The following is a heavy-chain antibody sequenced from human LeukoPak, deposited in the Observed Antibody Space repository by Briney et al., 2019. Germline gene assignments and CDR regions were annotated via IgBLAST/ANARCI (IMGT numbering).Heavy chain of an antibody. Sequence: GGTLRLSCAASGFTFSSYGISWVRQAPGKGLEWVSAISASGGTTYYADSVKGHFTISRDNSKNTLYLQMNSLSAEDTAVYYCAKNGDRGAYCSGGSCYPYYYYYMDVWGKGTTVTISS. J-gene: IGHJ6*03. D-gene: IGHD2-15*01. CDR1: GFTFSSYG. CDR3: AKNGDRGAYCSGGSCYPYYYYYMDV. CDR2: ISASGGTT. V-gene: IGHV3-23*01.